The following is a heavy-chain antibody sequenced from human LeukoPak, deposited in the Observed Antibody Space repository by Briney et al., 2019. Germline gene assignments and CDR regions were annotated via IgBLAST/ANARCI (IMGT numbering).Heavy chain of an antibody. V-gene: IGHV3-48*01. CDR2: ISSSSSTI. CDR1: GFTFSSYS. J-gene: IGHJ6*03. CDR3: ASSATMGPYYYYYYMDV. D-gene: IGHD3-10*01. Sequence: PGRSLRLSCAASGFTFSSYSMNWVRQAPGKGLEWVSYISSSSSTIYYADSVKGRFTISRDNAKNSLYLQMNSLRAEDTAVYYCASSATMGPYYYYYYMDVWGKGTTVTVSS.